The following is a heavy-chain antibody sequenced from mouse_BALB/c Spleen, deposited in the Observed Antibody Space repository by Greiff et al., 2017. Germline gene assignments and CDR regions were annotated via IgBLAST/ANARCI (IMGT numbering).Heavy chain of an antibody. CDR2: IYPGNSDT. V-gene: IGHV1-5*01. D-gene: IGHD1-1*01. J-gene: IGHJ1*01. CDR3: TRSGGSSYEWYFDV. Sequence: EVQLQQSGTVLARPGASVKMSCKASGYTFTSYWMHWVKQRPGQGLEWIGAIYPGNSDTSYNQKFKGKAKLTAVTSTSTAYMELSSLTNEDSAVYYCTRSGGSSYEWYFDVWGAGTTVTVSS. CDR1: GYTFTSYW.